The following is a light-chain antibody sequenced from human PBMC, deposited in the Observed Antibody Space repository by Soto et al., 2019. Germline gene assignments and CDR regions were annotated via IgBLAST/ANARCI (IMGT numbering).Light chain of an antibody. Sequence: DIVLTQSPGTLSLSPGERATLSCRASQRVSRDLAWYQQKPGQAPRLLIYDGSTRATDIPARFSGGGSGTDFTLTISSLEPEDFAVYYCQQRSFWSWTFGQGTKVDI. CDR3: QQRSFWSWT. CDR2: DGS. V-gene: IGKV3-11*01. J-gene: IGKJ1*01. CDR1: QRVSRD.